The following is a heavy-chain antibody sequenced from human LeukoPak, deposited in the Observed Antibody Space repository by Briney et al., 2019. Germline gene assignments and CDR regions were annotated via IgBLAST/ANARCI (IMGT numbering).Heavy chain of an antibody. CDR1: GFTFSSYS. CDR3: ARGGGLVYSSGWYGDY. D-gene: IGHD6-19*01. Sequence: PGGSLRLSCAASGFTFSSYSMNWVRQAPGKGLEWVSSISSSSSYIFYPDSVKGRFTISRDNAKNSLYLQMNSLRAEDTAVYYCARGGGLVYSSGWYGDYWGQGTLVTVSS. J-gene: IGHJ4*02. V-gene: IGHV3-21*01. CDR2: ISSSSSYI.